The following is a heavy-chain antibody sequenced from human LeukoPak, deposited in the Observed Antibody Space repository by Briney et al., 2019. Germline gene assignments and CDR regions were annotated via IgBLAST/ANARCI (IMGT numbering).Heavy chain of an antibody. V-gene: IGHV3-11*01. J-gene: IGHJ6*02. CDR3: ARSIGLTGGGVDV. CDR1: GFTFSDYN. CDR2: TTNGGSTI. Sequence: GGSLRLSRAASGFTFSDYNMNWVRQAPGKGLEWVSYTTNGGSTIHHADSVKGRFTISRDNAKKTLYLQMNSLRAEDTAVYYCARSIGLTGGGVDVWGQGTTVTVSS. D-gene: IGHD3-9*01.